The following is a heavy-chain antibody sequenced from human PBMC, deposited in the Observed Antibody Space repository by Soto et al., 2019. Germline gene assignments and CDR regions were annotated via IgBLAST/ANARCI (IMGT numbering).Heavy chain of an antibody. CDR3: ARGRIVASIHDAFDI. CDR1: GYDFTSYG. CDR2: ISAYNGKR. J-gene: IGHJ3*02. D-gene: IGHD2-21*01. V-gene: IGHV1-18*01. Sequence: QGQLLQSGDEVKKPGASVRVSCRASGYDFTSYGISWVRQAPGQGLEWVSWISAYNGKRDTAQKFQGRVTMTLDTSTDTAHMELGELTSADTAVYYCARGRIVASIHDAFDIWGQGTMVAVSS.